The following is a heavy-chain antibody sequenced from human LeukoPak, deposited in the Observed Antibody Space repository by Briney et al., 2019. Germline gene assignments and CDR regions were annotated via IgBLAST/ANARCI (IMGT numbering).Heavy chain of an antibody. CDR3: AKDHRFMITFGGHMDV. V-gene: IGHV3-74*01. D-gene: IGHD3-16*01. CDR2: INSDGSSE. Sequence: GGSLRLSCAASGFTFSSYWMHWVRQAPGKGLVWVSRINSDGSSESDANSVKGRVTSSRDNAKNKMYLQMNSLRAEDTAVYYCAKDHRFMITFGGHMDVWGKGTTVTVSS. J-gene: IGHJ6*04. CDR1: GFTFSSYW.